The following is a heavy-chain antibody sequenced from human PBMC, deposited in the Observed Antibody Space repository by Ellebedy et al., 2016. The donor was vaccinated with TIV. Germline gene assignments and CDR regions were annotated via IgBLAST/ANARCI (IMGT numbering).Heavy chain of an antibody. D-gene: IGHD2-2*01. CDR3: ARDGSRQTAFDI. J-gene: IGHJ3*02. CDR2: IYYSGST. V-gene: IGHV4-61*08. CDR1: GGSISSGGYS. Sequence: SETLSLTXTVSGGSISSGGYSWSWIRQPPGKGLEWIGYIYYSGSTNYNPSLKSRVTISVDTSKNQFSLKLSSVTAADTAVYYCARDGSRQTAFDIWGQGTMVTVSS.